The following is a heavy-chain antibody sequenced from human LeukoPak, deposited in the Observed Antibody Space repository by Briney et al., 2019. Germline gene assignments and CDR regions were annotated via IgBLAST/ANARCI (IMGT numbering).Heavy chain of an antibody. CDR2: ALHGGNT. CDR3: ARGHSSSGWYEAYYYYYMDV. CDR1: GYSISSGYY. D-gene: IGHD6-19*01. J-gene: IGHJ6*03. Sequence: SETLSLTCSVSGYSISSGYYWGWIRQPPGKGLEWIGNALHGGNTFYNPSLKSRVAISLDTSRNQLSMRLSSVTAADTAVYYCARGHSSSGWYEAYYYYYMDVWGKGTTVTVSS. V-gene: IGHV4-38-2*02.